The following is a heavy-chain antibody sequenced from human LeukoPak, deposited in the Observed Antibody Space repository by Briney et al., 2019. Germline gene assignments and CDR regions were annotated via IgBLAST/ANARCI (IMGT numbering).Heavy chain of an antibody. D-gene: IGHD1-1*01. J-gene: IGHJ4*02. V-gene: IGHV3-48*01. CDR1: GFTFSSHS. Sequence: GGSLRLSCAASGFTFSSHSMNWVRQAPGKGLEWVSYISSSGNTKHYVDSVKGRFTISRDNAKNSVCLQMNSLRAEDTAVYYCTRVGSSGSVDYWGQGTLVTVSS. CDR2: ISSSGNTK. CDR3: TRVGSSGSVDY.